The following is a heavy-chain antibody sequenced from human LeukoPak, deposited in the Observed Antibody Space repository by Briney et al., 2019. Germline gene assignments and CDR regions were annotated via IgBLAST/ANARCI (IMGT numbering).Heavy chain of an antibody. J-gene: IGHJ5*02. CDR2: ISYDGSNK. CDR3: ARYHDYGDYKRYFDP. V-gene: IGHV3-30*03. CDR1: GFTFSSYG. D-gene: IGHD4-17*01. Sequence: PGRSLRLSCAASGFTFSSYGMHWVRQAPGKGLEWVAVISYDGSNKYYADSVKGRFTISRDNSESTLYLQMNSLRAEDTAVYYCARYHDYGDYKRYFDPWGQGTLVTVSS.